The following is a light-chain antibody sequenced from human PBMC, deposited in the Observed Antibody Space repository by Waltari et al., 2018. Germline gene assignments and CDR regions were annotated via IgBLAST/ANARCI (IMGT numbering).Light chain of an antibody. CDR2: DVT. CDR1: HSDVGGYNY. CDR3: NSYRNINTYV. V-gene: IGLV2-14*01. Sequence: QYALTQPAFVSGSPGQSITIFCIETHSDVGGYNYVAWYQQHPGKDPKIMIYDVTKRPSGVSNRFSGSKSGNTAFLTISGLQAEDEADYYCNSYRNINTYVFGTGTKVTVL. J-gene: IGLJ1*01.